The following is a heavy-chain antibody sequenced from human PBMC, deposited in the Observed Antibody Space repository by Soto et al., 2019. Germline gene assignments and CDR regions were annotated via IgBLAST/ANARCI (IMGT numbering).Heavy chain of an antibody. D-gene: IGHD1-26*01. CDR1: GYSFTSYW. CDR2: IYPGDSDT. Sequence: PGESLKISCKGSGYSFTSYWIGWVRQMPGKGLEWMGIIYPGDSDTRYSPSFQGQVTISADKSISTAYLQWRSLKASDTAMYYWARLVAATTSEPYYYYGMDVWGQGTTVTVSS. J-gene: IGHJ6*02. V-gene: IGHV5-51*01. CDR3: ARLVAATTSEPYYYYGMDV.